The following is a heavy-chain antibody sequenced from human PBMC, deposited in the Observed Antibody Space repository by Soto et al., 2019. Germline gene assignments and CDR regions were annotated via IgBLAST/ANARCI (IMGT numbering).Heavy chain of an antibody. CDR2: IIPIFGTA. CDR1: GGTFSSYA. D-gene: IGHD3-22*01. J-gene: IGHJ3*02. V-gene: IGHV1-69*13. CDR3: ARSAMIVVVDDAFDI. Sequence: SVKVSCKXSGGTFSSYAISWVRQAPGQGLEWMGGIIPIFGTANYAQKFQGRVTITADESTSTAYMELSSLRSEDTAVYYCARSAMIVVVDDAFDIWGQGTMVTVS.